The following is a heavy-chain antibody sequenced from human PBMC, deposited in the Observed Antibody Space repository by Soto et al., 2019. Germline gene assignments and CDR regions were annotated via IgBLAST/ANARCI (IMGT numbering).Heavy chain of an antibody. J-gene: IGHJ4*02. D-gene: IGHD5-18*01. Sequence: TRSLTCTVAGGSISSGGYYWSWSRQHPGKGLEWIGYIYYSGSTYYNPSLNSRVTISVDTSTNQFSLKLSSVTAADTAVYYCARSPQYSYQIYWGPGTLVIVSS. CDR1: GGSISSGGYY. CDR2: IYYSGST. CDR3: ARSPQYSYQIY. V-gene: IGHV4-31*03.